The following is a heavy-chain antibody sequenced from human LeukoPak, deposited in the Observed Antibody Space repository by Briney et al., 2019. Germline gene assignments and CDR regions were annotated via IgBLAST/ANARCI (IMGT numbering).Heavy chain of an antibody. D-gene: IGHD3-3*01. CDR2: ISYDGSNK. Sequence: AGGSLRLSCAASGFTFSSYGMHWVRQAPGKGLEWVAVISYDGSNKYYADSVKGRFTISRDNSKNTLYLQMNSLRAEDTAVYYCAKGDYDFWSGYPIGGYFDYWGQGTLVTVSS. CDR1: GFTFSSYG. CDR3: AKGDYDFWSGYPIGGYFDY. V-gene: IGHV3-30*18. J-gene: IGHJ4*02.